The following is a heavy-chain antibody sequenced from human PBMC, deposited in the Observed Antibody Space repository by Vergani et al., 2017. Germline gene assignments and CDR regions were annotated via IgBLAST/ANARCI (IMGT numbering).Heavy chain of an antibody. CDR1: GYIFTSYW. D-gene: IGHD2-2*01. CDR2: IDPSDSYT. V-gene: IGHV5-10-1*03. CDR3: ARQCGGSSTSCYHSEGMDV. Sequence: EVQLVQSGAEVKTPGESLRISCKVSGYIFTSYWISWVRQMPGKGLEWMGRIDPSDSYTNYSPSFQGHVTISAYKSISTAYLQWSSLKASDTAMYYCARQCGGSSTSCYHSEGMDVWGQGTTVTVSS. J-gene: IGHJ6*02.